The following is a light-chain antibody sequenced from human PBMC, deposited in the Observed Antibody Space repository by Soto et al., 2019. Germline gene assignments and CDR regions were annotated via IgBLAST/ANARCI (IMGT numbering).Light chain of an antibody. CDR1: QSVSSSY. J-gene: IGKJ1*01. CDR3: QQYGSSPWA. V-gene: IGKV3-20*01. Sequence: EIVLTQSPGILSLSPGERATLSCRASQSVSSSYLAWYQQKPGQAPRLLICGASSRATGIPDRFSGRGSGTDFTLTISRLEPEDFAVYYCQQYGSSPWAFGPGTKVDIK. CDR2: GAS.